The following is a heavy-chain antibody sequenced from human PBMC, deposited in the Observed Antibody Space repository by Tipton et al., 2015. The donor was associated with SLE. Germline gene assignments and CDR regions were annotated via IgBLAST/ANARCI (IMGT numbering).Heavy chain of an antibody. J-gene: IGHJ6*02. CDR2: INHSGST. V-gene: IGHV4-34*01. CDR1: GGSFSGYY. CDR3: ARGGGSYGSGTYYPMDV. Sequence: TLSLTCAVYGGSFSGYYWSWIRQPPGEGLEWLGEINHSGSTNYNPSLKSRVTISVDTSKNQFSLKLSSVTAADTAVFYCARGGGSYGSGTYYPMDVWGQGTTVTVSS. D-gene: IGHD3-10*01.